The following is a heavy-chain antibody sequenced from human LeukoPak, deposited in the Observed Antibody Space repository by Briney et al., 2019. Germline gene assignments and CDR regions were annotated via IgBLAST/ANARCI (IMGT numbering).Heavy chain of an antibody. CDR1: GFTFSSYA. D-gene: IGHD1-14*01. Sequence: GSLRLSCAASGFTFSSYAMSWVRQPPGKGLEWIGEINHSGSTNYNPSLKSRVTISVDTSKNQFSLKLSSVTAADTAVYYCASRGPERANWFDPWGQGTLVTVSS. CDR2: INHSGST. V-gene: IGHV4-34*01. J-gene: IGHJ5*02. CDR3: ASRGPERANWFDP.